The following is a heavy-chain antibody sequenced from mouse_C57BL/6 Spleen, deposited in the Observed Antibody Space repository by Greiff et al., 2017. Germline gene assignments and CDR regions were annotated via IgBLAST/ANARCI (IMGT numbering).Heavy chain of an antibody. J-gene: IGHJ2*01. Sequence: QVQLQQSGAELVKPGASVKMSCKASGYTFTTYPIEWMKQNHGKSLEWIGNFHPYNDDTKYNEKFKGKATLTVEKSYSTVYLELSRLKSDYSAVYDGARGYYGSSYYVDYWGKGTTLTVSS. D-gene: IGHD1-1*01. CDR1: GYTFTTYP. V-gene: IGHV1-47*01. CDR2: FHPYNDDT. CDR3: ARGYYGSSYYVDY.